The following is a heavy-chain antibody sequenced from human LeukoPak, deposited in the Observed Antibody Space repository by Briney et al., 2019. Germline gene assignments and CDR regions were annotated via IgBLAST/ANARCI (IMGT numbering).Heavy chain of an antibody. Sequence: GGSLRLSCAASGFTVRNNHMSWVRQAPGKGLEWVSVIDSRDNTYHADSVKGRFTISRHTSKNTLYLQMNSLRAEDTAVYYCTRESTPLRGAFDPWGPGTLVTVSS. D-gene: IGHD5-24*01. CDR1: GFTVRNNH. V-gene: IGHV3-53*04. CDR2: IDSRDNT. J-gene: IGHJ5*02. CDR3: TRESTPLRGAFDP.